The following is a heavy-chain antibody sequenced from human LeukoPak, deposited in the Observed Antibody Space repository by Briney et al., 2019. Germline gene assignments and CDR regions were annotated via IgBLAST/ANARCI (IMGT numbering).Heavy chain of an antibody. J-gene: IGHJ4*02. V-gene: IGHV3-64*01. CDR2: ISSNGGST. CDR1: GFTFSSYA. Sequence: PGGSLRLSCAAPGFTFSSYAMHWVRQAPGKGLEYVSAISSNGGSTYYANSVKGRFTISRDNSKNTLYLQMGSLRAEVMAVYYCARESEYATATVDYWGQGTLVTVSS. D-gene: IGHD4-17*01. CDR3: ARESEYATATVDY.